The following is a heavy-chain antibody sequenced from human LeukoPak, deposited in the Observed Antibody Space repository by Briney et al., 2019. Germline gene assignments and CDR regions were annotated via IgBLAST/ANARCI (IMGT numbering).Heavy chain of an antibody. Sequence: PGRSLRLSCAASGFTFSNYGMYWVRQAPGKGLEWMALIWYDGSNKYYADSVRGRFTISRDNSKNTLYLQMNSLRADDTAVYYCARGGSYVHYWGQGTLVTVSS. D-gene: IGHD1-26*01. CDR3: ARGGSYVHY. CDR1: GFTFSNYG. J-gene: IGHJ4*02. CDR2: IWYDGSNK. V-gene: IGHV3-33*07.